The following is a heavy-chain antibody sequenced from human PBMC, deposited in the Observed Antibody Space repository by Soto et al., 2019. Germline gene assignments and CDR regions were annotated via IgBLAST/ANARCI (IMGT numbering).Heavy chain of an antibody. J-gene: IGHJ4*02. CDR1: GVTFSRQD. D-gene: IGHD5-12*01. V-gene: IGHV1-69*13. Sequence: ASVKVSCKASGVTFSRQDMRWVRQAPGQGLEWMGGIIPIFGTPQYAEKFQDRVTITADESTSTAYMELTSLTSEDTAVYYCPTNEGTDGYSFDYWGQGTLVTVSS. CDR2: IIPIFGTP. CDR3: PTNEGTDGYSFDY.